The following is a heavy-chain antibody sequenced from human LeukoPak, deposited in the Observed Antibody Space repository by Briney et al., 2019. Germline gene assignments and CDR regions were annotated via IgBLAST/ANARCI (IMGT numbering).Heavy chain of an antibody. Sequence: SETLSLTCAVYGGSFSGYYWSWIRQPPGKGLEWIGEINHSGSTNYNPSLKSRVTISVDTSKNQFSLQLSSVTAADTAVYDCARGIPGRSMDYWGQGTLVTVSS. D-gene: IGHD3-16*02. CDR1: GGSFSGYY. CDR3: ARGIPGRSMDY. J-gene: IGHJ4*02. V-gene: IGHV4-34*01. CDR2: INHSGST.